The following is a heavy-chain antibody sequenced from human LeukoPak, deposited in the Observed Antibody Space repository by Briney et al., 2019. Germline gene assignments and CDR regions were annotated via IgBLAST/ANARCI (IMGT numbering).Heavy chain of an antibody. CDR2: ISYDGSNK. CDR3: AKDLGGDTVVLDY. CDR1: GFTFSSYG. Sequence: PGRSLRLSCAASGFTFSSYGMHWVRQAPGKRLEWVGVISYDGSNKYYADSVKGRFTISRDNSKNTLYLQMNSLRAEDTAVYYCAKDLGGDTVVLDYWGQGTLVTVSS. D-gene: IGHD2-21*02. J-gene: IGHJ4*02. V-gene: IGHV3-30*18.